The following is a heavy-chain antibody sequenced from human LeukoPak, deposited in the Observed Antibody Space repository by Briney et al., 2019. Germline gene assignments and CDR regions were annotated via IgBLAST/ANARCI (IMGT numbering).Heavy chain of an antibody. J-gene: IGHJ6*04. V-gene: IGHV5-10-1*01. Sequence: KPGESLRISCKGSGYSFTSYWISWVRQMPGKGLEWMGRIDPSDSYTNYSPSFQGHVTISANKSISTAYLQWSSQKASDTAMYYCARHPHPIYYDILTGWGGQYGMDVWGKGTTVTVSS. CDR2: IDPSDSYT. CDR1: GYSFTSYW. D-gene: IGHD3-9*01. CDR3: ARHPHPIYYDILTGWGGQYGMDV.